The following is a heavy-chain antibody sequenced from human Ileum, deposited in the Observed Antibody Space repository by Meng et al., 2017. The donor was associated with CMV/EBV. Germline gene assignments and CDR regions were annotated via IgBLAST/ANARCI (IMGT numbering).Heavy chain of an antibody. CDR2: IRYNGSKK. CDR1: GFTFSNYD. Sequence: GGSLRLSCAASGFTFSNYDIHWVRQAPGKGLEWVALIRYNGSKKDYVDSVKGRFTISRDNSKNTLYLQMDSLRAEDTAVYYCARTPIVVVPAAIPYYYYYYGMDVWGQGATVTVSS. CDR3: ARTPIVVVPAAIPYYYYYYGMDV. V-gene: IGHV3-30*02. D-gene: IGHD2-2*01. J-gene: IGHJ6*02.